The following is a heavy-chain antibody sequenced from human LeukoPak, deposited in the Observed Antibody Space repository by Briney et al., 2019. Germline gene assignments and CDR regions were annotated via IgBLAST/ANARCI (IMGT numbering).Heavy chain of an antibody. CDR3: ARATYYDILTGYSRADYGMDV. CDR2: IYYSGST. J-gene: IGHJ6*02. CDR1: GGSISSYY. V-gene: IGHV4-59*01. Sequence: SETLSLTCTFSGGSISSYYWSWIRQPPGKGLEWIGYIYYSGSTNYNPSLKSRVTISVDTSKNQFSLKLSSVTAADTAVYYCARATYYDILTGYSRADYGMDVWGQGTTVTVSS. D-gene: IGHD3-9*01.